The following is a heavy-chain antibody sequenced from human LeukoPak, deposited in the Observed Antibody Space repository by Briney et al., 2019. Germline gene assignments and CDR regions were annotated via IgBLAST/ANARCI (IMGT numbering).Heavy chain of an antibody. CDR1: GFTFSNAW. CDR3: TTDRIVGATFDY. Sequence: GGSLRLSCAASGFTFSNAWMSWVRQAPGKGLEWVGRIESKTDGGTTDYAAPVKGRFTISRDDSKNTLYLQMNSLKTEDTAVYYCTTDRIVGATFDYWGQGTLVTASS. CDR2: IESKTDGGTT. D-gene: IGHD1-26*01. J-gene: IGHJ4*02. V-gene: IGHV3-15*04.